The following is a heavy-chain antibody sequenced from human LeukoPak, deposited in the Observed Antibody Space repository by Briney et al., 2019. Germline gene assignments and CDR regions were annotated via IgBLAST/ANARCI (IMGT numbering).Heavy chain of an antibody. CDR2: ISWDGGST. CDR3: AKDGYSSSWSPYMDV. Sequence: GGSLRLSCAASGFSFDDYMIHWVRQAPGKGLGWVSLISWDGGSTYYADSVKGRFTISRDNSKNSLYLQMNSLRAEDTALYYCAKDGYSSSWSPYMDVWGKGTTVTVSS. J-gene: IGHJ6*03. CDR1: GFSFDDYM. V-gene: IGHV3-43D*03. D-gene: IGHD6-13*01.